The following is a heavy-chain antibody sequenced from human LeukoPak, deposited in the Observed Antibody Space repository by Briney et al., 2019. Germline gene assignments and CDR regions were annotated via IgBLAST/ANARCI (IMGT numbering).Heavy chain of an antibody. CDR1: GFSFSTYA. CDR3: AKAGYYYDSSGGSYYFDY. Sequence: PGGSLRLSCAASGFSFSTYAMSWVRQAPGTGLEWVSAIRGSGGGTYYADSVKGRFTVSRDNSKNTLYLQMNSLRAEDTAVYYCAKAGYYYDSSGGSYYFDYWGQGTLVTVSS. J-gene: IGHJ4*02. CDR2: IRGSGGGT. V-gene: IGHV3-23*01. D-gene: IGHD3-22*01.